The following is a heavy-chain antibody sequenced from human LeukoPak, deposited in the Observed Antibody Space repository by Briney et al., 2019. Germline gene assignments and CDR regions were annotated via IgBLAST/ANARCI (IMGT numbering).Heavy chain of an antibody. J-gene: IGHJ6*03. CDR1: GGSFSGYY. CDR2: INHSGST. CDR3: ARGAMVRGNYMDV. Sequence: PSETLSLTCAVYGGSFSGYYWSWIRQPPGKGLEWIGEINHSGSTNYNPSLKSRVTISVDTSKNQFSLKLSSVTAADTAVYYCARGAMVRGNYMDVWGKGTTVTISS. V-gene: IGHV4-34*01. D-gene: IGHD3-10*01.